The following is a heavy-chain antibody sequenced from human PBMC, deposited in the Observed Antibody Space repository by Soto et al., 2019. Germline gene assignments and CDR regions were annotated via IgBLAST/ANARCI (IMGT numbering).Heavy chain of an antibody. CDR2: ISSSSSTI. CDR3: ARVVVVPAAPNYYGMDV. D-gene: IGHD2-2*01. V-gene: IGHV3-48*02. Sequence: PGGSLRLSCAASGFTFISYSMNWVRQAPGKGLEWVSYISSSSSTIYYADSVKGRFTISRDNAKNSLYLQMNSLRDEDTAVYYCARVVVVPAAPNYYGMDVWGQGTTVTVSS. CDR1: GFTFISYS. J-gene: IGHJ6*02.